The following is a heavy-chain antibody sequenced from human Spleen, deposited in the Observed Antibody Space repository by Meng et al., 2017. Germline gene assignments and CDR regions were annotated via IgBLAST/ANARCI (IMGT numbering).Heavy chain of an antibody. D-gene: IGHD6-13*01. CDR2: INPIGGGT. V-gene: IGHV1-2*06. Sequence: QVQLVQAWAEVKKPGTSVKVSCKASGYSFTDYYIHWVRQAPGQGLEWMGRINPIGGGTNYAQKFQGRVTMSRDTSISTAYMELSSLRSDDTAVYYCARDGSSSWSTDYWGQGTLVTSPQ. CDR3: ARDGSSSWSTDY. J-gene: IGHJ4*02. CDR1: GYSFTDYY.